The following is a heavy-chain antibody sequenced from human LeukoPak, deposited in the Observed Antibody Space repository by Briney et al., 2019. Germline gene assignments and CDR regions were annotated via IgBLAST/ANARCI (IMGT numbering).Heavy chain of an antibody. CDR3: ATVGAGDFWSWFDP. D-gene: IGHD3-3*01. J-gene: IGHJ5*02. Sequence: ASVKVSCKVSGYTLTELSMHWVRQAPGKGLEWMGGFDPEDGETIYAQKFQGRVTMTEDTSTDTAYMELSSLRSEDTAVYYCATVGAGDFWSWFDPWGQGTPVTVSS. CDR2: FDPEDGET. CDR1: GYTLTELS. V-gene: IGHV1-24*01.